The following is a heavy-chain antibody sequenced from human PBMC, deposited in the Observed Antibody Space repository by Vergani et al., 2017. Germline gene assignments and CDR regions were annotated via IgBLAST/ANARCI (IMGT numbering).Heavy chain of an antibody. J-gene: IGHJ2*01. V-gene: IGHV3-9*01. CDR3: VKDNDYDADGPFDL. Sequence: VEAGGGLVQPGGSLRLSCTASGFPFQAFAFPWVRQVSGRGLEWVSGIDRNYGVKNGNSFEGRFSISRDNAKKAVFLQMNNLRHEDTALYFCVKDNDYDADGPFDLWGSGTLVTVSS. CDR1: GFPFQAFA. CDR2: IDRNYGVK. D-gene: IGHD3-16*01.